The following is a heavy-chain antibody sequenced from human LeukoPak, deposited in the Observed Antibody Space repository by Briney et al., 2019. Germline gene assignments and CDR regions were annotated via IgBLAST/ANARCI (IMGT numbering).Heavy chain of an antibody. CDR2: IYSGGST. CDR3: ARTPRNYYYYMDV. Sequence: GGSLRLSCAASGVSVSSSYMSWVRQAPGKGLEWVSVIYSGGSTYYADSVKGRFTISRDNSKNTLYLQMNSLRAEDTAVYYCARTPRNYYYYMDVWGKGTTVTVSS. J-gene: IGHJ6*03. CDR1: GVSVSSSY. V-gene: IGHV3-53*01.